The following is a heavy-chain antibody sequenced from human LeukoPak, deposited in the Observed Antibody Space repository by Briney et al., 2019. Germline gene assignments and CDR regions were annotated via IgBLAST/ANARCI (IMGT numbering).Heavy chain of an antibody. J-gene: IGHJ6*02. CDR1: GFTFSGYD. CDR2: TSSSSSTI. Sequence: GGSLRLSCAASGFTFSGYDMSWVRQARGKGLEWVSYTSSSSSTIYYADSVKSRFAISRDNAKNSLYLQMNSLRAEDTAVYYCARLRYYGMDVWGQGTTVTVSS. CDR3: ARLRYYGMDV. V-gene: IGHV3-48*04.